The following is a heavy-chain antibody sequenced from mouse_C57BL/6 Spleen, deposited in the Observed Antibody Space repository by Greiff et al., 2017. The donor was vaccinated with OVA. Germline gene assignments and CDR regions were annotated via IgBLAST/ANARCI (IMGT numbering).Heavy chain of an antibody. J-gene: IGHJ2*01. Sequence: QVQLQQPGAELVKPGASVKMSCKASGYTFTSYWITWVKQRPGQGLEWIGDIYPGSGSTNYNEKFKSKATLTVDTSSSTAYMQLSSLTSEDSAVYYCARYYGSSSYFDDWSQGTTLTVSS. CDR1: GYTFTSYW. CDR2: IYPGSGST. D-gene: IGHD1-1*01. V-gene: IGHV1-55*01. CDR3: ARYYGSSSYFDD.